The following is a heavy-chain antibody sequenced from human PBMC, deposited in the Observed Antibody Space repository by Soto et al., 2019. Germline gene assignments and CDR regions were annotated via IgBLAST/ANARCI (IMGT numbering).Heavy chain of an antibody. D-gene: IGHD3-10*01. CDR3: ARARWGYGSGSYYNLDWFEP. V-gene: IGHV4-30-2*01. J-gene: IGHJ5*02. CDR1: VGSISSGDYY. Sequence: SETLSLTCTFSVGSISSGDYYCSWIRQPPWKGLEWIGYIYHSGSTYYNPSLKSRVTISVDRSKNQSSLKLSSVTAADTAVYYCARARWGYGSGSYYNLDWFEPLGQGTLVTVSS. CDR2: IYHSGST.